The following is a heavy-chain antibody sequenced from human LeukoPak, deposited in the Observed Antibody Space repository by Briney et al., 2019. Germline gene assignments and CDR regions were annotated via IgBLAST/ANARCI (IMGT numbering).Heavy chain of an antibody. CDR1: GFTVSSNY. Sequence: PGGSLRLSRAASGFTVSSNYMSWVRQAPGKGLEWVSVIYSGGSTYYADSVKGRFTISRDNSKNTLYLQMNILRAEDTAVYYCARGGEEGHFDWLLSPGAFDIWGQGTMVTVSS. CDR2: IYSGGST. CDR3: ARGGEEGHFDWLLSPGAFDI. D-gene: IGHD3-9*01. J-gene: IGHJ3*02. V-gene: IGHV3-66*01.